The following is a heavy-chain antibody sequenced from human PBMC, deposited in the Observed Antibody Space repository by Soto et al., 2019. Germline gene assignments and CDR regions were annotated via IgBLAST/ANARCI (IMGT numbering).Heavy chain of an antibody. D-gene: IGHD6-6*01. CDR1: GFTFSGYN. CDR3: ARRGTISSAHYFDY. Sequence: VQLVESGGGLVKPGGSLRLSCAASGFTFSGYNMSWIRQAPGKGLEWVSYITSSGSNTFDAESVKGRFTISRDNAMNSLYLQMNSLSAEDTAVYYCARRGTISSAHYFDYWGQGTLVTVSS. V-gene: IGHV3-11*01. CDR2: ITSSGSNT. J-gene: IGHJ4*02.